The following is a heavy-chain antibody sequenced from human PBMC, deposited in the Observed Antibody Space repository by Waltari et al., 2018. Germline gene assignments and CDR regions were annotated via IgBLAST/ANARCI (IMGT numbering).Heavy chain of an antibody. V-gene: IGHV1-69*01. CDR2: IIPIFGTA. CDR3: ARAPRYSGYGSLGAFDI. J-gene: IGHJ3*02. Sequence: QVQLVQSGAEVKKPGSSVKVSCKASGGTFSRYAISWVRQAPGQGLEWMGGIIPIFGTANYAQKFQGRVTITADESTSTAYMELSSLRSEDTAVYYCARAPRYSGYGSLGAFDIWGQGTMVTVSS. D-gene: IGHD5-12*01. CDR1: GGTFSRYA.